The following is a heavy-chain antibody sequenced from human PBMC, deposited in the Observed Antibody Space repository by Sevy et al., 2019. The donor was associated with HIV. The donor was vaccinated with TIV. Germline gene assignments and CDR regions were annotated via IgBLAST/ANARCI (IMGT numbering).Heavy chain of an antibody. CDR3: ARPCGGDCYSHRADAFDI. CDR2: MYSGGST. D-gene: IGHD2-21*02. V-gene: IGHV3-53*01. CDR1: GFSVSSNY. Sequence: GGSLRLSCAASGFSVSSNYMSWVRQAPGKGLEWVSVMYSGGSTYYADSVKGRFTISRDNSKNTRYLQMNSLRAEDTAVYYCARPCGGDCYSHRADAFDIWGQGTMVTVSS. J-gene: IGHJ3*02.